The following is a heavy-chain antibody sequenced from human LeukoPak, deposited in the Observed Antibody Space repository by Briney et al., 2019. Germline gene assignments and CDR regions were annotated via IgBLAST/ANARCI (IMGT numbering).Heavy chain of an antibody. V-gene: IGHV3-33*01. CDR3: ARDEGYYFDS. Sequence: GTSLRLSCAASGFTFSSYGMHWVRQAPGKGLEWAAIIWYDGSNKYYADSVKGRFTISRDSSKNTLSLQMNSLRAEDTAIYYCARDEGYYFDSWGQGTQVTVSS. J-gene: IGHJ4*02. CDR1: GFTFSSYG. CDR2: IWYDGSNK.